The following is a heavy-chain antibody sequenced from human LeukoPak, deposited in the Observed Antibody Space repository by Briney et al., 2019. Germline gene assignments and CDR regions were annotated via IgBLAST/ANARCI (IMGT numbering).Heavy chain of an antibody. Sequence: SETLSLTCAVSGYSISSGYYWGWIRQPPGKGLEWIGSIYHSGSTYYNPSLKSRVTISVDTSKNQFSLKLSSVTAADTAVYYCASVDTANKVVFGYWGQGTLVTVSS. J-gene: IGHJ4*02. CDR3: ASVDTANKVVFGY. V-gene: IGHV4-38-2*01. D-gene: IGHD5-18*01. CDR1: GYSISSGYY. CDR2: IYHSGST.